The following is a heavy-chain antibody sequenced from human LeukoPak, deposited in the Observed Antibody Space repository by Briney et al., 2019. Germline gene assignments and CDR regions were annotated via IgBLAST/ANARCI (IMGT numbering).Heavy chain of an antibody. V-gene: IGHV1-46*01. CDR2: INPTDGST. CDR3: ARDTTLDY. J-gene: IGHJ4*02. Sequence: ASVKVSCEASGYTLTSHFIHWVRQGRGERFEWVGRINPTDGSTIYAQKFRGRVALTRDTSTNTLYMDLSSLTYEDTALYYCARDTTLDYWGQGTLVIVTS. CDR1: GYTLTSHF. D-gene: IGHD1-26*01.